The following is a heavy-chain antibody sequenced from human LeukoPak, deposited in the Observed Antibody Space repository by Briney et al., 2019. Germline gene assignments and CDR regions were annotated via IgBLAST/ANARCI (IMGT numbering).Heavy chain of an antibody. Sequence: ASVKVSCKTSGYTFTSNGISWVRQAPGQGLEWMGWISGYNGNTNYVQNLQGRVTMTTDTSTSTAYMELRSLRSDDTAVYYCARAPGEGAFDYWGQGTLVTVSS. V-gene: IGHV1-18*01. CDR2: ISGYNGNT. CDR1: GYTFTSNG. D-gene: IGHD3-10*01. CDR3: ARAPGEGAFDY. J-gene: IGHJ4*02.